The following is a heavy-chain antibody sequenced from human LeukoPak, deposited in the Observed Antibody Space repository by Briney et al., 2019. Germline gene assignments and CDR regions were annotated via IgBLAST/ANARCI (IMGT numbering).Heavy chain of an antibody. CDR1: GYPFITHY. V-gene: IGHV1-46*01. Sequence: GASVKVSCKPSGYPFITHYIHWVRQAPGQGPEWMGIIKLSGGSTHYTQNFQGRVTMTSDTSTSTVYMELSNLRSEDTAVYYCVREAPQTYYLDHWGQGTLVFVS. CDR3: VREAPQTYYLDH. CDR2: IKLSGGST. J-gene: IGHJ4*02.